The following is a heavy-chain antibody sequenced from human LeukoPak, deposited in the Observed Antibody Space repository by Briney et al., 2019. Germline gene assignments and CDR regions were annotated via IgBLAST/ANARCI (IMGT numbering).Heavy chain of an antibody. D-gene: IGHD3-22*01. CDR2: IYHSGST. CDR1: GGSISSGGYS. CDR3: ARVYRDSSGYYTFDY. J-gene: IGHJ4*02. V-gene: IGHV4-30-2*01. Sequence: ASQTLSLTCAVSGGSISSGGYSWSWIRQPPGKGLEWIGYIYHSGSTYYNPSLKSRVTISVDRSKNQFSLKLGSVTAADTAVYYCARVYRDSSGYYTFDYWGQGTLVTVSS.